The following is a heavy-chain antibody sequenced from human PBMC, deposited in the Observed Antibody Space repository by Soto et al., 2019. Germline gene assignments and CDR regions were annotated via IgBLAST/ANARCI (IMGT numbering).Heavy chain of an antibody. CDR1: GFTFSSYG. J-gene: IGHJ6*02. CDR3: ARYSGSPLRMDV. D-gene: IGHD1-26*01. V-gene: IGHV3-21*01. Sequence: PGGSLRLSCAASGFTFSSYGMNWVRQAPGKGLEWVSSISSSSSYIYYADSVKGRFTISRDNAKNSLYLQMNSLRAEDTAVYYCARYSGSPLRMDVWGQGTTVTVSS. CDR2: ISSSSSYI.